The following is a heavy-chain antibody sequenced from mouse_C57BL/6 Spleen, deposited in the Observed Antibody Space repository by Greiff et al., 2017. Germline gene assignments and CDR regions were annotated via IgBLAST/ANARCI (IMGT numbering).Heavy chain of an antibody. V-gene: IGHV1-82*01. CDR3: ARMGWLSAMDD. J-gene: IGHJ4*01. CDR1: GYAFSSYW. D-gene: IGHD2-3*01. Sequence: VKLMESGPELVKPGASVKFSCKASGYAFSSYWMNWVKQRPGQGLEWIGRIHPGDGDTNYNGKFKGKATLTADKSSSTAYMQLSSLTSEDSAVYFCARMGWLSAMDDWGQGTSVTASA. CDR2: IHPGDGDT.